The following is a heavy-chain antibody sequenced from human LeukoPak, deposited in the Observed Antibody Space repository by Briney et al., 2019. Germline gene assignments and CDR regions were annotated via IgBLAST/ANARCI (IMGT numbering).Heavy chain of an antibody. CDR3: ATYSSLNRREFQF. CDR2: IKTDGSEK. J-gene: IGHJ1*01. V-gene: IGHV3-7*01. CDR1: GFTFSNYW. Sequence: GGSLRLSCEGSGFTFSNYWMGWVRQAPGKGPQWVANIKTDGSEKYYVDSVKGRFTISRDNAKNSLYLQMNSLRAEDTAVYYCATYSSLNRREFQFWGQGTLLTVSS. D-gene: IGHD3-22*01.